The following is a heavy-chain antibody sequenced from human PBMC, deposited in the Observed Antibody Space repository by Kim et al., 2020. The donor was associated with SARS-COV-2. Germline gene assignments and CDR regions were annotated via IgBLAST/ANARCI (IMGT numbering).Heavy chain of an antibody. CDR3: ARLYAFTGRYTAYYFD. J-gene: IGHJ4*01. CDR2: VSYSGRT. D-gene: IGHD3-16*02. CDR1: GASISSHGYF. Sequence: SETLSLTCTVSGASISSHGYFWAWIRQPPGKGLEWIGSVSYSGRTYYNPSLERRVTTSLDTSKTQFSLQLSSVTAADTAVYHCARLYAFTGRYTAYYFD. V-gene: IGHV4-39*01.